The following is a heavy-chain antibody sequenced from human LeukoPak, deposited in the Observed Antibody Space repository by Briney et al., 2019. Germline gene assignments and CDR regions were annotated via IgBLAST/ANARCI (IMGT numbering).Heavy chain of an antibody. J-gene: IGHJ4*02. D-gene: IGHD5-12*01. V-gene: IGHV4-59*08. CDR2: IHYSGTT. CDR3: ARMGGYSGYATH. CDR1: GGSLSTYY. Sequence: SETLSLTCTVSGGSLSTYYWSWIRQPPGKGLEWIGYIHYSGTTNYNPSLKNRVTISLDTSKNQFSLNLSSVTAADTAVYYCARMGGYSGYATHWGQGTLVTVSS.